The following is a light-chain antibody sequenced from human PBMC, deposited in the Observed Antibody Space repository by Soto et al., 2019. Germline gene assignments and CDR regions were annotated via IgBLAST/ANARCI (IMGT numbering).Light chain of an antibody. CDR2: DAS. CDR3: QQRNNWPPLLT. CDR1: QSIINY. Sequence: EIVLTQSPATLSLSPGERATLSCRASQSIINYLAGYQQRPGQAPRLLIYDASNMATGIPAWFSHSGSGTDFTLTISRLEPDDFAVYYCQQRNNWPPLLTFGGGTKVEIK. V-gene: IGKV3-11*01. J-gene: IGKJ4*01.